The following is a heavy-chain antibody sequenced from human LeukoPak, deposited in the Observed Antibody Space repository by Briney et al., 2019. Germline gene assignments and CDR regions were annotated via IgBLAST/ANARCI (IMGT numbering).Heavy chain of an antibody. CDR1: GYTFTGYS. D-gene: IGHD6-13*01. Sequence: APVKVSCKASGYTFTGYSVHWVRQAPGQGLEWMGWINPNSGGTNQGRVTMTRDTSISTAYMELSRLTSDDTAVYYCARDLSIAAPGTDFDYWGQGTLVTVSS. CDR3: ARDLSIAAPGTDFDY. V-gene: IGHV1-2*02. CDR2: INPNSGGT. J-gene: IGHJ4*02.